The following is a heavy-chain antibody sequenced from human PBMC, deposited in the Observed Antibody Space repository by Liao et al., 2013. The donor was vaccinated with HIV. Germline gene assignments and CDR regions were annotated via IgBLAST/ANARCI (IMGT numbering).Heavy chain of an antibody. CDR1: GGSISSSSYY. Sequence: QVQLQESGPGLVKPSETLSLTCTVSGGSISSSSYYWGWIRQPPGKGLEWIGTIYYSGSTYYNPSLKSRVTISVDTSKNQFSLKLTSVTAADTAFYYCARPNWGLGDAFDIWGQGTMVTVSS. CDR3: ARPNWGLGDAFDI. CDR2: IYYSGST. V-gene: IGHV4-39*07. D-gene: IGHD7-27*01. J-gene: IGHJ3*02.